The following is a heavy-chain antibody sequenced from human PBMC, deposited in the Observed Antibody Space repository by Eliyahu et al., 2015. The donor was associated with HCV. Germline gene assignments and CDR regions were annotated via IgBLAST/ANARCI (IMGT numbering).Heavy chain of an antibody. CDR3: ARVADDYGDYSLVYWYFDL. J-gene: IGHJ2*01. CDR2: IIPIFGTA. Sequence: SWVRQAPGQGLEWMGGIIPIFGTANYAQKFQGRVTITADKSTSTAYMELSSLRSEDTAVYYCARVADDYGDYSLVYWYFDLWGRGTLVTVSS. D-gene: IGHD4-17*01. V-gene: IGHV1-69*06.